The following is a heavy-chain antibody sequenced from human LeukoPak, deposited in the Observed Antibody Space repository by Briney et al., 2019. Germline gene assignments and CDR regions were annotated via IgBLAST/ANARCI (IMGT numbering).Heavy chain of an antibody. CDR3: ARWFCSSTSCYYDY. D-gene: IGHD2-2*01. V-gene: IGHV3-53*01. CDR1: GLTVSSNY. J-gene: IGHJ4*02. CDR2: IYSDGTT. Sequence: GGSLRLSCAASGLTVSSNYMSWVRQAPGMGLEWVSIIYSDGTTYYVDSVKGRFTISRDNSKNTLYLQMNSLRVEDTAVYYCARWFCSSTSCYYDYWGQGTLVTVSS.